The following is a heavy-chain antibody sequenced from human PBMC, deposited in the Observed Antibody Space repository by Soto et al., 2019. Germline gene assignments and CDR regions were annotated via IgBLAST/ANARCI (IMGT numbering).Heavy chain of an antibody. D-gene: IGHD1-20*01. V-gene: IGHV3-11*01. CDR3: ARDRAHNWNTPWMDV. Sequence: PGGSLRLSCAASGFTFSDYYMSWIRQAPGKGLEWVSYISSSGSTIYYAYSVKGRFTISRDNAKNSLYLQMNSLRAEDTAVYYCARDRAHNWNTPWMDVWGKGTTVTVSS. J-gene: IGHJ6*04. CDR1: GFTFSDYY. CDR2: ISSSGSTI.